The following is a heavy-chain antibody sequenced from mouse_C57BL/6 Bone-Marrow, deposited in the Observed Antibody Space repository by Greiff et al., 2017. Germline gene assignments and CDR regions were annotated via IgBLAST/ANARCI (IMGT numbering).Heavy chain of an antibody. Sequence: EVHPVESGGGLVQPGGSLKLSCAASGFPFRDHYMYWVRQTPEKGLEWVAYISNGGGSTYYPDTVKGQFTISRDNAKNTLYLQMSRLKSEDTAMYYCARRYYGYDGWFAYWGQGTLVTVSA. D-gene: IGHD2-2*01. CDR2: ISNGGGST. CDR3: ARRYYGYDGWFAY. V-gene: IGHV5-12*01. J-gene: IGHJ3*01. CDR1: GFPFRDHY.